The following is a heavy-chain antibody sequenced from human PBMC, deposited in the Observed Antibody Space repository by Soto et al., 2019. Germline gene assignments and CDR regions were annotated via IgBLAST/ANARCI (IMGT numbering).Heavy chain of an antibody. CDR1: GFSFSSYD. Sequence: EVRLLGSGGGLVQPGGSLRLSCAASGFSFSSYDMTWVRQAPGQGLEWVSSLSVTGGGPYYADSVRGRFTMSRDNSKNTLALEMSGLRADDSAVYYCAKGRETTTSAKFCFDNWGQGTLVTVSS. D-gene: IGHD1-26*01. CDR3: AKGRETTTSAKFCFDN. J-gene: IGHJ4*02. CDR2: LSVTGGGP. V-gene: IGHV3-23*01.